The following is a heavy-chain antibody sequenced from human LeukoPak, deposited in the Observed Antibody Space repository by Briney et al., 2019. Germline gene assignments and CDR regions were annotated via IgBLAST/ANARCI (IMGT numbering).Heavy chain of an antibody. V-gene: IGHV4-39*01. J-gene: IGHJ4*02. CDR1: GGSISSSSYY. CDR3: ARLSRDIWTGYYFGY. D-gene: IGHD3/OR15-3a*01. Sequence: PSETLSLTCTVSGGSISSSSYYWGWIRQPPGKGLEWIGSIYYSGSTYYNPSLKSRVTISVDTFKNQFSLKLSSVTAADTAVYYCARLSRDIWTGYYFGYWGQGTLVTVSS. CDR2: IYYSGST.